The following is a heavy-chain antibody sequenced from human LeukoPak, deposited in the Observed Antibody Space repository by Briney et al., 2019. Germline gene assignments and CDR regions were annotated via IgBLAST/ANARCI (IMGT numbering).Heavy chain of an antibody. D-gene: IGHD6-19*01. CDR3: ARGVAVACTYGHNFDY. CDR2: INPGDSDT. Sequence: GESLNIPWKGSGYSFTSYWIGWVRQMQGKGLEWMRIINPGDSDTRNRPSFQGHVTISADKSISTAYLQWSSLKASDTAMYYCARGVAVACTYGHNFDYWGQGTLVTVSS. V-gene: IGHV5-51*01. CDR1: GYSFTSYW. J-gene: IGHJ4*02.